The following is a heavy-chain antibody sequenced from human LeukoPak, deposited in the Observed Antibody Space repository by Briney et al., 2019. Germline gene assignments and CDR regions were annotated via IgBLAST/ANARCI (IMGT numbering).Heavy chain of an antibody. V-gene: IGHV3-48*04. CDR2: ISSSSSTI. CDR1: GFTFSSYS. J-gene: IGHJ4*02. CDR3: ARLKMRLSWDYGDYEGALDY. Sequence: GGSLRLSCAASGFTFSSYSMNWVRQAPGKGLEWVSYISSSSSTIYYADSVKGRFTISRDNAKNSLYLQMNSLRAEDTAVYYCARLKMRLSWDYGDYEGALDYWGQGTLVTVSS. D-gene: IGHD4-17*01.